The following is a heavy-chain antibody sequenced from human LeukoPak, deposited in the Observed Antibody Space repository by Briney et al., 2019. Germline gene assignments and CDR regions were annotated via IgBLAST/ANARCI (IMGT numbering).Heavy chain of an antibody. Sequence: GASVKVSCKASGGTFSSYAISWVRQAPGQGLEWMGGIIPIFGTANYAQKFQGRVTITADESTSTAYMELSSLRSEDTAVYYCARLASESTAMVPDFDYWGQGTLVTVSS. J-gene: IGHJ4*02. V-gene: IGHV1-69*13. CDR3: ARLASESTAMVPDFDY. CDR1: GGTFSSYA. CDR2: IIPIFGTA. D-gene: IGHD5-18*01.